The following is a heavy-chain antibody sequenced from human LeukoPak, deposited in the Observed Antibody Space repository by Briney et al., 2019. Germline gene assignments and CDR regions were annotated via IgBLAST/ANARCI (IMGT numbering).Heavy chain of an antibody. D-gene: IGHD2-2*01. Sequence: SETLSLTCTVSGGSISSYYWSWIRQPPGKGLEWIGYIYYSGSTNYNPSLKSRVTISVDTSKNQFSLKLSSVTAADTAVYYCARGQDIVVVPAAPGWFDPWGQGTLVTVSS. J-gene: IGHJ5*02. CDR3: ARGQDIVVVPAAPGWFDP. CDR1: GGSISSYY. CDR2: IYYSGST. V-gene: IGHV4-59*08.